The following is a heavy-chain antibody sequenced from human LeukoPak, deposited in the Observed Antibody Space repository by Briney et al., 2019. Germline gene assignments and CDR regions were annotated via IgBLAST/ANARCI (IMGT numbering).Heavy chain of an antibody. Sequence: SETLSLTCTVSGGSISSHYWSWIRQPPGKGLEWIGYIYYSGSTNYNPSLKSRVTISVDTSKNQFSLKLSSVTAADTAVYYCARDRRYCSSTSCCRSFDYWGQGTLVTVSS. CDR1: GGSISSHY. CDR3: ARDRRYCSSTSCCRSFDY. J-gene: IGHJ4*02. D-gene: IGHD2-2*01. V-gene: IGHV4-59*11. CDR2: IYYSGST.